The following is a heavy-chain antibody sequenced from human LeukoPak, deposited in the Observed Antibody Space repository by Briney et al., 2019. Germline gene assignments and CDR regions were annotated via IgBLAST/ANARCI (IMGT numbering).Heavy chain of an antibody. D-gene: IGHD6-19*01. CDR1: GGTFSSYT. V-gene: IGHV1-69*02. CDR3: ARGGAGQWLVPDYYYYYYMDV. Sequence: SVKGSCKASGGTFSSYTISWVRQAPGQGLEWMGRIIPILGIANYAQKFQGRVTITADKSTSSAYMELSSLRSEDTAVYYCARGGAGQWLVPDYYYYYYMDVWGKGTTVTVSS. J-gene: IGHJ6*03. CDR2: IIPILGIA.